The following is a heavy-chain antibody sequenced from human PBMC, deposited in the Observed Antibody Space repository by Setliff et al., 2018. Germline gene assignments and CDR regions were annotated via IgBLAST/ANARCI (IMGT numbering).Heavy chain of an antibody. CDR1: GFPFDTYG. J-gene: IGHJ4*02. D-gene: IGHD2-8*01. CDR3: AKVKKPLIRGSGFDY. V-gene: IGHV3-30*02. Sequence: GGSLRLSCVASGFPFDTYGMHWVRQAPGKGLEWVAFIRFDGSYKVYADSVKGRFTISRDNSENTLFLQMTSLRPEDTGIYYCAKVKKPLIRGSGFDYWGRGTLVTVSS. CDR2: IRFDGSYK.